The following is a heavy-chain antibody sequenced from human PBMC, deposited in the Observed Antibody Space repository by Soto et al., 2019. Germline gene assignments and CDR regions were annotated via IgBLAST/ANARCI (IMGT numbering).Heavy chain of an antibody. D-gene: IGHD1-1*01. CDR2: IYWDDDK. J-gene: IGHJ4*02. Sequence: QITLKESGPTLVKPTQTLTLTCTFSGFSLYTGGVGVAWIRQPPGKALEWLALIYWDDDKRYSPSLKSRLTIIQDTAKKQVVLTMTNMDPVETATYYCTHTDSRTSLDMDYWGQGTLVTVS. CDR1: GFSLYTGGVG. CDR3: THTDSRTSLDMDY. V-gene: IGHV2-5*02.